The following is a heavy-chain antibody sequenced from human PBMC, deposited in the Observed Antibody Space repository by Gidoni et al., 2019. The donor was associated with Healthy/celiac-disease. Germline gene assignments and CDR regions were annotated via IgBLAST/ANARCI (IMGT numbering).Heavy chain of an antibody. CDR3: ARGYSSSWYLLASNWFDP. Sequence: QVQLVESGGGVVQPGRSLRLSCAASGFTFSSYAMHWVRQAPGKGLEWVAVISYDGSNKYYADSVKGRFTISRDNSKNTLYLQMNSLRAEDTAVYYCARGYSSSWYLLASNWFDPWGQGTLVTVSS. V-gene: IGHV3-30-3*01. CDR2: ISYDGSNK. J-gene: IGHJ5*02. D-gene: IGHD6-13*01. CDR1: GFTFSSYA.